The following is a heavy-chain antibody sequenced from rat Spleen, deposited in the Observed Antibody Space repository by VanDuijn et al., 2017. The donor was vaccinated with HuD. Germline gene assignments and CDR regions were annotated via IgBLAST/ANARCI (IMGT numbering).Heavy chain of an antibody. CDR1: GFTFSDYN. D-gene: IGHD1-2*01. Sequence: EVQLVESGGGLVQPGRSLKLSCAASGFTFSDYNMAWVRQAPKKGLEWVATINYDGSSTYFRDSVKGRFTISRDNAKTTLYLQMDSLRSEDTATYYCARQTSSYMGDWFAYWGQGTLVTVSS. J-gene: IGHJ3*01. CDR2: INYDGSST. CDR3: ARQTSSYMGDWFAY. V-gene: IGHV5-7*01.